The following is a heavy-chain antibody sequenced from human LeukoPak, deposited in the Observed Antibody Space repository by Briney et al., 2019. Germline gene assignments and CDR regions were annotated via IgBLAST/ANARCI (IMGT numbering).Heavy chain of an antibody. CDR1: GGSISSGSYY. V-gene: IGHV4-61*02. CDR2: IYTSGST. CDR3: ARAVTPHAFDWLFLGNAFDI. Sequence: SETLSLTCTVSGGSISSGSYYWSWIRQPAGKGLEWIGRIYTSGSTNYNPSLKSRVTISVDTSKNQFSLKLSSVTAADTAVYYCARAVTPHAFDWLFLGNAFDIWGQGTMVTVSS. D-gene: IGHD3-9*01. J-gene: IGHJ3*02.